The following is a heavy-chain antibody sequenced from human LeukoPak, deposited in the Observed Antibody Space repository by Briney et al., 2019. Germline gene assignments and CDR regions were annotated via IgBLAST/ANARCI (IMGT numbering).Heavy chain of an antibody. V-gene: IGHV4-34*01. CDR2: INHSGST. CDR3: AGSPSSGWYTRIEYFQH. Sequence: PSETLSLTCAVYGGSFSGYYWSWIRQPPGKGLEWIGEINHSGSTNYNPSLKSRVTISVDTSKNQFSLKLSSVTAADTAVYYCAGSPSSGWYTRIEYFQHWGQGTLVTVSS. D-gene: IGHD6-19*01. J-gene: IGHJ1*01. CDR1: GGSFSGYY.